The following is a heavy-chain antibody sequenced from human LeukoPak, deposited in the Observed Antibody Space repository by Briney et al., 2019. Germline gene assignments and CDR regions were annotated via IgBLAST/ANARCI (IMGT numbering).Heavy chain of an antibody. V-gene: IGHV1-69*13. J-gene: IGHJ4*02. D-gene: IGHD4-17*01. CDR2: IILIFGTA. CDR1: GGTFSSYA. CDR3: ARAGPSTVTTEGSFDY. Sequence: GASVKVSCKASGGTFSSYAISWVRQAPGQGLEWMGGIILIFGTANYAQKFQGRVTITADESTSTAYMELSSLRSEDTAVYYCARAGPSTVTTEGSFDYWGQGTLVTVSS.